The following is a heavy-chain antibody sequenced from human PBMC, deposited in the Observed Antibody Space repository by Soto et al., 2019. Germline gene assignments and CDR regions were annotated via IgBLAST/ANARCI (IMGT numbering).Heavy chain of an antibody. Sequence: ASVKVSCKASGYTFTSYGISWVRQAPGQGLEWMGWISAYNGNTNYAQKLQGRVTMTTDTSTSTAYMELRSLRSDDTAVYYCARAKLAYDFWSGYYSLGPDAFDIWGQGTMVTVSS. V-gene: IGHV1-18*01. CDR1: GYTFTSYG. J-gene: IGHJ3*02. CDR3: ARAKLAYDFWSGYYSLGPDAFDI. D-gene: IGHD3-3*01. CDR2: ISAYNGNT.